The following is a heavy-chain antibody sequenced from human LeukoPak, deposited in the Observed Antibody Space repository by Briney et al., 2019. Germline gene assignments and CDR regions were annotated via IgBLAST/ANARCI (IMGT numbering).Heavy chain of an antibody. CDR1: GFIFSSYE. D-gene: IGHD6-13*01. J-gene: IGHJ5*02. CDR2: ISSSSSYI. CDR3: ARSSTWYSSSWYRWFDP. Sequence: GGSLRLSCAASGFIFSSYEMNWARQAPGKGLEWVSSISSSSSYIYYADSVKGRFTISRDNAKNSLYLQMNSLRAEDTAVYYCARSSTWYSSSWYRWFDPWGQGTLVTVSS. V-gene: IGHV3-21*01.